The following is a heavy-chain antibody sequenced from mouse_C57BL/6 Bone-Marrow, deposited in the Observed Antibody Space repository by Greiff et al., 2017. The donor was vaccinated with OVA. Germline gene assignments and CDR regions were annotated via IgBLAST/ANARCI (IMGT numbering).Heavy chain of an antibody. D-gene: IGHD2-1*01. Sequence: EVKLQESGGGLVKPGGSLKLSCAASGFTFSSYTMSWVRQTPEKRLEWVATISGGGGNTYYPDSVKGRFTISRDIAKNTLYLQMSSLRSEDTALYYCARRGNYYFDYWGQGTTLTVSS. CDR1: GFTFSSYT. CDR3: ARRGNYYFDY. V-gene: IGHV5-9*01. CDR2: ISGGGGNT. J-gene: IGHJ2*01.